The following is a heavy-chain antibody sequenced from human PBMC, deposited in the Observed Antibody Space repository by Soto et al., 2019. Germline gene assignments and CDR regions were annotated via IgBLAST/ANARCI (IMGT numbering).Heavy chain of an antibody. J-gene: IGHJ6*02. D-gene: IGHD2-21*01. CDR2: IITVLGTT. Sequence: SVKVSCKASGDTFSSYAVNWMRQAPGRGLEWMGRIITVLGTTDYAQNFKGRLTITAEKSTKTVYMELSSLRSEDTAVYYCSRRRYCGYDCYHKHYYGMDVWGQGTTVTVSS. CDR3: SRRRYCGYDCYHKHYYGMDV. CDR1: GDTFSSYA. V-gene: IGHV1-69*04.